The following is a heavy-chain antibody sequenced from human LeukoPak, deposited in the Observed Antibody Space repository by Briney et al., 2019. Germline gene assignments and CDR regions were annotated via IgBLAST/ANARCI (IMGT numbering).Heavy chain of an antibody. D-gene: IGHD2-15*01. CDR2: INPNSGGT. CDR3: ARFDISRVHCSGGSCYEEGYYYYGMDV. V-gene: IGHV1-2*02. CDR1: GYTFTGYY. J-gene: IGHJ6*02. Sequence: GASVKVSCKASGYTFTGYYMHWVRQAPGHGLEWMGWINPNSGGTNYAQKFQGRVTMTRDTSISTAYMELSRLRSDDTAVYYCARFDISRVHCSGGSCYEEGYYYYGMDVWGQGTTVTVSS.